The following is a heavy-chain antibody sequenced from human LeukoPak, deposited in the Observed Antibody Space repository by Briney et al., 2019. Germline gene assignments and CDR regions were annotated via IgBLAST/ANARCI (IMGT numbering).Heavy chain of an antibody. Sequence: SETLSLTCTVSGGSISSGDYCWSWIRQPPGKGLEWIGYIYYSGSTGSTYYNPSLKSRVTISVDTSKNQFSLKLSSVTAADTAVYYCARGRKIFRYWGQGTLVTVSS. CDR2: IYYSGSTGST. D-gene: IGHD1-14*01. CDR1: GGSISSGDYC. CDR3: ARGRKIFRY. V-gene: IGHV4-30-4*01. J-gene: IGHJ4*02.